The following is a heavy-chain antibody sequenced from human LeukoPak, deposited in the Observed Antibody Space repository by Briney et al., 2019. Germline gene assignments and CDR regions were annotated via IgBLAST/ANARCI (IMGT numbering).Heavy chain of an antibody. CDR1: GGTFSSYA. V-gene: IGHV1-69*01. Sequence: ASVKVSCKASGGTFSSYAISWVRQAPGQGLEWMGGIIPIFGTANYAQKFQGRVTITADESTSTAYMELSSLRSEDTPVYYCARGYCSRTSCYTVRGGYFDYWGQGTLVTVSS. J-gene: IGHJ4*02. D-gene: IGHD2-2*02. CDR3: ARGYCSRTSCYTVRGGYFDY. CDR2: IIPIFGTA.